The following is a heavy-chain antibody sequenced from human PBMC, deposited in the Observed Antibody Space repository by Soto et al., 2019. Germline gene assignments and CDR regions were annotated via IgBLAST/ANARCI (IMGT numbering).Heavy chain of an antibody. CDR1: GFIFSYYS. D-gene: IGHD3-10*01. V-gene: IGHV3-21*01. Sequence: EVQLVESGGGLVKPGGSLRLSCAASGFIFSYYSMNWVRQAPGKGLEWVSSISSSSSYIYYADSVKGRFTISRDNAKNSLYMQMNSLRAEDTAVYYCARFYGSGTYYFDHWGQGTLVTVSS. CDR2: ISSSSSYI. J-gene: IGHJ4*02. CDR3: ARFYGSGTYYFDH.